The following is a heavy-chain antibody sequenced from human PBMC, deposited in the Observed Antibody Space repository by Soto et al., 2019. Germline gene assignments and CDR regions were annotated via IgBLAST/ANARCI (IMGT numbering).Heavy chain of an antibody. D-gene: IGHD5-12*01. Sequence: GGSLRLSCAASGFTFSTYAMHWVRQAPGKGLENVSVISSFGGSTYYANSVRGRFTIFRDNSKNTLYLQMGSLRAEDMAVYYCARTSGYAFDYWGQGTLVTVSS. CDR1: GFTFSTYA. J-gene: IGHJ4*02. CDR2: ISSFGGST. V-gene: IGHV3-64*01. CDR3: ARTSGYAFDY.